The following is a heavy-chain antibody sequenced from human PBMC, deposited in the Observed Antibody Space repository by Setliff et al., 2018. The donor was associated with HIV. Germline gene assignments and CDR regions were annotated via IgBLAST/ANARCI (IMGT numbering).Heavy chain of an antibody. CDR2: FSRSGST. D-gene: IGHD2-2*01. J-gene: IGHJ4*02. CDR1: GYSISSGYY. Sequence: SETLSLTCAVSGYSISSGYYWGWIRQSPGTGLEWIGSFSRSGSTYYNPSLERRVVISLDTSKNQFSLKLSSVTAADTAVYYCARGPPIVVVPAALLTFDYWGQGTLVTVSS. V-gene: IGHV4-38-2*01. CDR3: ARGPPIVVVPAALLTFDY.